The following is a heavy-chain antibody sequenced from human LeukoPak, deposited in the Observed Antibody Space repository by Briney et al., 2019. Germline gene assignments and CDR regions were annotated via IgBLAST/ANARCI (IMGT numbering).Heavy chain of an antibody. Sequence: GGSLRLSCAASGFTFSSYEMNWVRQAPGKGLEWVSYISSSGSTIYYADSVKGRFTISRDNAKNSLCLQMNSLRAEDTAVYYCARGLIAAAAPFDYWGQGTLVTVSS. CDR1: GFTFSSYE. J-gene: IGHJ4*02. V-gene: IGHV3-48*03. CDR3: ARGLIAAAAPFDY. CDR2: ISSSGSTI. D-gene: IGHD6-13*01.